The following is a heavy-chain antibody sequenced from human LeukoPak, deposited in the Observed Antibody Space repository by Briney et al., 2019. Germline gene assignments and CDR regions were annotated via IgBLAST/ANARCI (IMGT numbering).Heavy chain of an antibody. CDR3: AREDRWMGGFDY. V-gene: IGHV3-66*01. J-gene: IGHJ4*02. CDR1: GFTVSSDY. CDR2: IYSADTT. Sequence: GGSLRLSCAASGFTVSSDYMTWVRQAPGKGLEWVSIIYSADTTYYADSVRGRFTISRDNSKNTLYLQMNSLRAEDSAVYRCAREDRWMGGFDYWGQGTLVTVSS. D-gene: IGHD2-15*01.